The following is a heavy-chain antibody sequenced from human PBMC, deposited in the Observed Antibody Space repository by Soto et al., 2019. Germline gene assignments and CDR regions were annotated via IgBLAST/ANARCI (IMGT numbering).Heavy chain of an antibody. CDR2: ITWNSVGI. CDR3: AKDARAVAGLGVYYFDL. J-gene: IGHJ4*02. V-gene: IGHV3-9*01. CDR1: GFTFDEYA. D-gene: IGHD6-19*01. Sequence: EVQLVESGGDLVQPGRSLRLSCTASGFTFDEYAMHWVRQVPGKGLEWVSVITWNSVGIDYADSVKGRFTTSRDNAKNTLYLQMNSLRTEDTAFYYCAKDARAVAGLGVYYFDLWGQGTLVTVSS.